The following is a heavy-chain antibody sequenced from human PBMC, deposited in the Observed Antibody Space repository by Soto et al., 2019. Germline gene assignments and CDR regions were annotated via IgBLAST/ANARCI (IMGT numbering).Heavy chain of an antibody. CDR2: TSSDGGDK. Sequence: QLVESGGDVVQPGRSLRLSCVASGFSFSNYGMHWVRQAPGKGLEWVAVTSSDGGDKYYADSVKGRVTISRDNSKNTLYLQMNSLRPEDTAMFYCAIRGYQYAFDIWGQGTMVTVSS. CDR3: AIRGYQYAFDI. D-gene: IGHD2-2*01. V-gene: IGHV3-30*03. J-gene: IGHJ3*02. CDR1: GFSFSNYG.